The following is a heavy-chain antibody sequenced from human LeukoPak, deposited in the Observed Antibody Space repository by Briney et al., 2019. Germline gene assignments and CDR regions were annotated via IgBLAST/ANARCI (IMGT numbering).Heavy chain of an antibody. J-gene: IGHJ1*01. CDR1: GFTFRSYT. D-gene: IGHD6-19*01. CDR3: ARGIVVAGTYFQH. Sequence: PGGSLRPSCAASGFTFRSYTMSWVRQAPGKGLEWVSSISSSSDYIYYADSLQGRFTISGDNAKNSLFLQMNNLRTEDSAMYYCARGIVVAGTYFQHWGQGTLVTVSS. V-gene: IGHV3-21*01. CDR2: ISSSSDYI.